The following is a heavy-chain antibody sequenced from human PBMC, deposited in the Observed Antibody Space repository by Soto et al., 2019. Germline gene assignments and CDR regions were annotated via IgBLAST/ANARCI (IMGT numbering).Heavy chain of an antibody. D-gene: IGHD6-13*01. CDR1: GFTFSSYA. CDR3: AKEKMIASPSIAAAGALFDY. Sequence: EVQLLESGGGLVQPGGSLRLSCAASGFTFSSYAMSWVRQAPGKGLEWVSAISGSGGSTYYAASVKGRFTISRDNSKNTLDLQMNSLRAEDTAVYYCAKEKMIASPSIAAAGALFDYWGQGTLVTVSS. V-gene: IGHV3-23*01. CDR2: ISGSGGST. J-gene: IGHJ4*02.